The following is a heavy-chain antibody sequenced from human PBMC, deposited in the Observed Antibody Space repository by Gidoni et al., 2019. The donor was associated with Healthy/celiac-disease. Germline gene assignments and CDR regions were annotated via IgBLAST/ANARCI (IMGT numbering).Heavy chain of an antibody. D-gene: IGHD6-19*01. Sequence: EVQLVESGGGLVQPGRSLRLSCAASGFTFDDYAMHWVRQAPGKGLEWVSGISWNSGSIGYADSVKGRFTISRDNAKNSLYLQMNSLRAEDTALYYCAKEGQQWLVYFQHWGQGTLVTVSS. CDR1: GFTFDDYA. CDR2: ISWNSGSI. J-gene: IGHJ1*01. V-gene: IGHV3-9*01. CDR3: AKEGQQWLVYFQH.